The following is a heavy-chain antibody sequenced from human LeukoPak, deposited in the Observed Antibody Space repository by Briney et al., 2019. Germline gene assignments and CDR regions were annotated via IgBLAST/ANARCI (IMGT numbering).Heavy chain of an antibody. Sequence: SETLSLTCAVYGGSFSGYYWSWIRQPPGKGLEWIGEINHSRSTNYNPSHKSRVTISVGTSKNQFSLKLRSVTAADTAVYYCARRLWFGVTRSPFDYWAQGTLVTVSS. CDR3: ARRLWFGVTRSPFDY. CDR1: GGSFSGYY. CDR2: INHSRST. V-gene: IGHV4-34*01. D-gene: IGHD3-10*01. J-gene: IGHJ4*02.